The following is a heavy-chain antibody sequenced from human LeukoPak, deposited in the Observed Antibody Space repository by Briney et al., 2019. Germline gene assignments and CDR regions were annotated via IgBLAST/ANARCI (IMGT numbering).Heavy chain of an antibody. Sequence: GGSLRLSCAASGFTVSTNYMTWVRQAPGKGLGWVSVIYSGGTTYYADSVKGRFSISRDNSKNTLYLQMNSLRAEDTAVYYCARYDYGRSGFDYWGQGTLVTVSS. CDR1: GFTVSTNY. V-gene: IGHV3-66*01. CDR3: ARYDYGRSGFDY. CDR2: IYSGGTT. D-gene: IGHD5-12*01. J-gene: IGHJ4*02.